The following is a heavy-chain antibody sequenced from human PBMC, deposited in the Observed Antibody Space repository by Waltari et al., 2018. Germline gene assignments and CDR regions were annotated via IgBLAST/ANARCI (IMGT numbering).Heavy chain of an antibody. Sequence: QVQLQQWGAGLLKPSETLSLTCAVYGGSLRGYYWSWIGQPPGKGLEWLGEINHSGSTNYNPSLKSRVTISVDTSKNQFSLKLSSVTAADTAVYYCARAWISLILGATSAFDIWGQGTMVTVS. CDR1: GGSLRGYY. V-gene: IGHV4-34*01. D-gene: IGHD1-26*01. CDR2: INHSGST. CDR3: ARAWISLILGATSAFDI. J-gene: IGHJ3*02.